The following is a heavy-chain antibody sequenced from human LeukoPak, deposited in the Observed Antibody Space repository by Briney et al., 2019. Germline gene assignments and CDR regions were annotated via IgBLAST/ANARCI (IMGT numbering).Heavy chain of an antibody. Sequence: GASVKVSCKASGYTFTGYYMHWVRQAPGQELEWMGWINPNSGGTNYAQKFQGRVTMTRGTSISTAYMELSRLRSDDTAVYYCARVRQWLETDFDYWGQGTLVTVSS. D-gene: IGHD6-19*01. J-gene: IGHJ4*02. CDR1: GYTFTGYY. CDR2: INPNSGGT. CDR3: ARVRQWLETDFDY. V-gene: IGHV1-2*02.